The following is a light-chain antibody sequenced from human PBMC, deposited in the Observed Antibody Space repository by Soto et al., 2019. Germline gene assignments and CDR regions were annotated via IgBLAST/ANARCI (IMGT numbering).Light chain of an antibody. CDR1: SSDVGGYGY. CDR3: SSFTSNRIYV. V-gene: IGLV2-14*01. J-gene: IGLJ1*01. CDR2: EVI. Sequence: CPRRQADRLSGTARISRTVTNTGKSSDVGGYGYVSWYQQHPGKAPKVMSYEVINRPSGVSGRFSASKSGLTASLTISGLQPEDEADYYCSSFTSNRIYVFGPGTKVSVL.